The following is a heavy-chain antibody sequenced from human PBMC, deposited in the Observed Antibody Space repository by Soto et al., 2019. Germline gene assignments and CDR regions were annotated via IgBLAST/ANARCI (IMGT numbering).Heavy chain of an antibody. V-gene: IGHV3-7*01. J-gene: IGHJ4*02. CDR2: VKQDGGEK. D-gene: IGHD3-16*01. CDR1: GFTFSSYW. CDR3: ARGDWGKLDN. Sequence: EVQLVESGGGLVQPGGSLRLSCAASGFTFSSYWMTWVRQAPGKGLEWVANVKQDGGEKYYVDSVKGRFTISRDNAKNSLYLQMNSLRATDPAVYYWARGDWGKLDNGGQGTLVTVSS.